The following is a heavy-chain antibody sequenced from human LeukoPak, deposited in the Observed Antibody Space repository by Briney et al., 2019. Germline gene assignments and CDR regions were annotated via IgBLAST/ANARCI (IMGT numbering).Heavy chain of an antibody. D-gene: IGHD6-19*01. CDR2: FDPENGET. CDR3: ASGRGVFKQWLYY. J-gene: IGHJ4*02. V-gene: IGHV1-24*01. CDR1: GYTFCSYD. Sequence: AAVKVSCMASGYTFCSYDINWVRQAAGQGLEWMGGFDPENGETIYAQKLQGSVTMTEDTSTDTRYMELSRVRSEDTAVYYCASGRGVFKQWLYYWGQGPLVSVSS.